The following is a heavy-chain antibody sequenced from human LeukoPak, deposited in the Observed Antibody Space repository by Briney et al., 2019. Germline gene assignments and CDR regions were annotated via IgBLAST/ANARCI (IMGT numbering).Heavy chain of an antibody. J-gene: IGHJ5*02. CDR2: IIPIFGTA. CDR3: ATFRWIAYSNWFDP. Sequence: SVKVSCKASGGTFSNYAISWVRQAPGQGLEWMGGIIPIFGTANYAQKFQGRVTITADVSTSTAYMELSSLRSEDTAVYYCATFRWIAYSNWFDPWGQGTLVTVSP. D-gene: IGHD3-3*01. V-gene: IGHV1-69*13. CDR1: GGTFSNYA.